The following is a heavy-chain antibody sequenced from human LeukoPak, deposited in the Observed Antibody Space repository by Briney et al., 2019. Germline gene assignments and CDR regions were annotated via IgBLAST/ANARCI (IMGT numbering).Heavy chain of an antibody. V-gene: IGHV3-9*01. CDR2: ISWNSGNI. CDR1: GFTFSSYT. D-gene: IGHD2/OR15-2a*01. J-gene: IGHJ6*03. CDR3: AKDAYGGATFFYYMDV. Sequence: GGSLRLSCAASGFTFSSYTMNWVRQAPGKGLEWVSGISWNSGNIAYADFVGGRFTISRDNAENSLSLQMNSLSDEDTAVYYCAKDAYGGATFFYYMDVWGKGTTVTVSS.